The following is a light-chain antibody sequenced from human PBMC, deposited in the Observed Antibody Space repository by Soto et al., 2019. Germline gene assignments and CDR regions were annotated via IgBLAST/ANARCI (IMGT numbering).Light chain of an antibody. CDR3: GTWDSSLSGVV. CDR1: SSNIGNNY. V-gene: IGLV1-51*01. J-gene: IGLJ2*01. Sequence: SVLTQPPSVSAAPGQKVTISCSGSSSNIGNNYVSWYQQLPGTAPKLLIYDNNKRPSGIFDRFSGSKSGTSATLGITGLQTGDEADYYCGTWDSSLSGVVFGGGTKLTVL. CDR2: DNN.